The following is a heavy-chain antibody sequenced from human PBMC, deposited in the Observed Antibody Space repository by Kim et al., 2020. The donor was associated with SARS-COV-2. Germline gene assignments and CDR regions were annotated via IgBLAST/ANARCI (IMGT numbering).Heavy chain of an antibody. CDR2: IYYSGST. CDR3: ARRGYSYGFGGRGGWYFDY. CDR1: GGSISSSSYY. V-gene: IGHV4-39*01. D-gene: IGHD5-18*01. J-gene: IGHJ4*02. Sequence: LETLSLTCTVSGGSISSSSYYWGWIRQPPGKGLEWIGSIYYSGSTYYNPSLKSRVTISVDTSKNQFSLKLSSVTAADTAVYYCARRGYSYGFGGRGGWYFDYWGQGTLVTVSS.